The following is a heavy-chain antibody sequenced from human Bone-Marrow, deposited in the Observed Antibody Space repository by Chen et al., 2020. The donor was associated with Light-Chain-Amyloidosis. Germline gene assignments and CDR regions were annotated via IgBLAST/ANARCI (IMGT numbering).Heavy chain of an antibody. CDR2: VFYTGAA. Sequence: QVQLQESGPGLVKSSETLSLACTVSGVSVRSHYWNWIRQPPGKSLEWIGYVFYTGAAKYKPSLNGRVTMSVDTSTNQFSLKVTSLTAADTAVYYCARWEESLKAFDIWGQGTMVTVSS. CDR1: GVSVRSHY. CDR3: ARWEESLKAFDI. D-gene: IGHD1-26*01. J-gene: IGHJ3*02. V-gene: IGHV4-59*02.